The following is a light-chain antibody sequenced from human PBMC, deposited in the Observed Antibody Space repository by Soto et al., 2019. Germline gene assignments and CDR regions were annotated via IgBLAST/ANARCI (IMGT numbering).Light chain of an antibody. CDR2: GAS. CDR3: QQYNKWPLT. Sequence: EIVMTQSPATLSVSPLERAALSCMASQSVSSNLAWYQQKPGQAPRLLIYGASTRATGIPARFSGSGSGTEFTLTISSLQSEDFAVYYCQQYNKWPLTFGGGTKVDIK. J-gene: IGKJ4*01. V-gene: IGKV3-15*01. CDR1: QSVSSN.